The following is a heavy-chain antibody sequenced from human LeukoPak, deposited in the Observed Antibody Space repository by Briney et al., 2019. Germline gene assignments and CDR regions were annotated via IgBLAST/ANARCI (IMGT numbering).Heavy chain of an antibody. Sequence: PSETLSLTCTVSGGSISSYSWSWIRQPAVKGLEWIGRMYTSGSTKYNPSLKSRVTISVDTSKNQFSLKLNSVTAADTAVYFCARRAYSAAYWKHFDYWGQGTLVTVSS. CDR2: MYTSGST. V-gene: IGHV4-4*07. D-gene: IGHD1-1*01. CDR1: GGSISSYS. CDR3: ARRAYSAAYWKHFDY. J-gene: IGHJ4*02.